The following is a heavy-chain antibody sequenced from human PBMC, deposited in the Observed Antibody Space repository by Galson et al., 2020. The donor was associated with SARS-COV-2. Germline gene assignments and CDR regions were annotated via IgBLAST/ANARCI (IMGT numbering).Heavy chain of an antibody. CDR1: GYDFTSKG. CDR3: ARYPRFSGSGYGGENGLYF. V-gene: IGHV1-18*01. Sequence: ASVKVSCKTPGYDFTSKGISWVRQAPGQGLEWMGWISGYNGKTKYAQKFQGRATLTLDRDTTTAYMEMRSLGSDDSAIYYCARYPRFSGSGYGGENGLYFWGQGTKVTVSS. CDR2: ISGYNGKT. D-gene: IGHD6-13*01. J-gene: IGHJ3*01.